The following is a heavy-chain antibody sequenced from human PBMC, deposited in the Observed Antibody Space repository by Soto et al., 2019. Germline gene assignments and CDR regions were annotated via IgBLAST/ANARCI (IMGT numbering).Heavy chain of an antibody. CDR1: GGSVGSGDFH. Sequence: PSETLSLTCAVSGGSVGSGDFHWSWIRQPPGKGLEWIGYIYSSGTTYYNPSLESRVTISLDTSKNQFSLKLSSMTAADTAVYYCARLPLVERFYGMDVWGQGTTVTVSS. CDR2: IYSSGTT. CDR3: ARLPLVERFYGMDV. D-gene: IGHD1-1*01. J-gene: IGHJ6*02. V-gene: IGHV4-30-4*08.